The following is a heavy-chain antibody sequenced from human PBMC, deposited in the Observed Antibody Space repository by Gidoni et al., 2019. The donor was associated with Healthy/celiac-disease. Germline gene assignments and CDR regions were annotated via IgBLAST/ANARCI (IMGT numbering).Heavy chain of an antibody. J-gene: IGHJ4*02. CDR2: ISYDGSNK. V-gene: IGHV3-30*18. CDR1: GFSFSSYG. CDR3: AKDGGATGSYFDY. Sequence: QVQLVESGGGVVQPGRSLRLSCAASGFSFSSYGMHWVRQAPGKGLEWVAVISYDGSNKYYADSVKGRFTISRDNSKNTLYLQMNSLRAEDTAVYYCAKDGGATGSYFDYWGQGTLVTVSS. D-gene: IGHD1-26*01.